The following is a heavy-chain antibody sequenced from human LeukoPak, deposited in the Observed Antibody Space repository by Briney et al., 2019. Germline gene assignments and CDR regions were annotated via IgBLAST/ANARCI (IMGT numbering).Heavy chain of an antibody. CDR3: ALLQDSSGLGAFDI. Sequence: PSETLSLTCTVSGGSISSYYWSWIRQPAGEGLQWIGRIYSSGSTNYNPSLKSRVTMSVDTSKKQFSLKLSSVTAADTAVYYCALLQDSSGLGAFDIWGQGTMVTVSS. J-gene: IGHJ3*02. D-gene: IGHD3-22*01. CDR2: IYSSGST. V-gene: IGHV4-4*07. CDR1: GGSISSYY.